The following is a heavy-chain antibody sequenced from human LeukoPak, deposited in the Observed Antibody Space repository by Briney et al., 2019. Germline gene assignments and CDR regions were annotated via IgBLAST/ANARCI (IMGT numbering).Heavy chain of an antibody. CDR1: EFSFSSYN. D-gene: IGHD1-26*01. Sequence: GGSLRLSCAASEFSFSSYNMNWVRQAPGKGLEWVSSITSSSSYTFYADSVKGRFTISRDNAKSSLYLQMNSLTADDTAVYYCARDPYSGTYSPGVYYYYMDVWGKGTTVTVSS. J-gene: IGHJ6*03. CDR2: ITSSSSYT. CDR3: ARDPYSGTYSPGVYYYYMDV. V-gene: IGHV3-21*06.